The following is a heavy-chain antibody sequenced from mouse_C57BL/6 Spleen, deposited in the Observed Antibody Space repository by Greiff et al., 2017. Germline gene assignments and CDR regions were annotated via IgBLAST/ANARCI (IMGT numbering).Heavy chain of an antibody. CDR1: GYAFSSSW. J-gene: IGHJ2*01. CDR2: IYPGDGDT. D-gene: IGHD1-1*01. Sequence: QVQLKESGPELVKPGASVKISCKASGYAFSSSWMNWVKQRPGKGLAWIGRIYPGDGDTNYNGKFTGKATLAADKSSSTAYMKLSSLTSEDSAVYFCARNYYGSFFDYWGQGTTRTVSS. CDR3: ARNYYGSFFDY. V-gene: IGHV1-82*01.